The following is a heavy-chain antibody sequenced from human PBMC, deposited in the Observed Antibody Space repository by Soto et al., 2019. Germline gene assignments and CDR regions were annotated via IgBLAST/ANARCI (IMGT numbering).Heavy chain of an antibody. CDR2: ISYDGSNK. V-gene: IGHV3-30*19. CDR3: AREGGFNIQDAYYYYGLDV. Sequence: QVHLVESGGGVVQPGRSLRLSCAATGFAFRTYGMHWVRRAPGKGLEWLAVISYDGSNKNHADSVQGRFTISRDNTKSTRSLQIDSLRVEATAVYYCAREGGFNIQDAYYYYGLDVWGQGTPVTVSS. D-gene: IGHD3-10*01. CDR1: GFAFRTYG. J-gene: IGHJ6*02.